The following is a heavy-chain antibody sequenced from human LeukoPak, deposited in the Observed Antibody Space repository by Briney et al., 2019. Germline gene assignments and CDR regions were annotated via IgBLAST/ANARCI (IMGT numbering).Heavy chain of an antibody. J-gene: IGHJ4*02. CDR1: GGSISSSNW. CDR3: ASARRGIAASFYFDY. CDR2: IYHSGST. V-gene: IGHV4-4*02. Sequence: SGTLSLTCAVSGGSISSSNWWSWVRQPPGKGLEWIGEIYHSGSTNYNPSLKSRVTISVDKSKNQFSLKLSSVTAADTAVYYCASARRGIAASFYFDYWGQGTLVTVSS. D-gene: IGHD6-13*01.